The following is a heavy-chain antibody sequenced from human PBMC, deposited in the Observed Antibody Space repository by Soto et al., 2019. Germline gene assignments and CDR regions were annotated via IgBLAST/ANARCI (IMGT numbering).Heavy chain of an antibody. V-gene: IGHV3-7*03. CDR1: GFTISSYG. CDR3: ARDIRSIGDGYYYYSGMDV. Sequence: GGSLRLSCTASGFTISSYGMNWGRQAPGKGLEWVANIKLDGSEKYYVDSVKGRFTISRDNAKNSLYLQMNSLRAEDTAVYYCARDIRSIGDGYYYYSGMDVWGQGTTVTVSS. CDR2: IKLDGSEK. J-gene: IGHJ6*02.